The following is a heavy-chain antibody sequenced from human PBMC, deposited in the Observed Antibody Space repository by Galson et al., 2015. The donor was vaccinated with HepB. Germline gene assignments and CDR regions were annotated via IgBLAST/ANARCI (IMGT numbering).Heavy chain of an antibody. CDR1: AFNFSSAG. CDR2: ISLDGSNE. V-gene: IGHV3-30*03. CDR3: VTGQHFHQLWDNDDLAI. D-gene: IGHD5-18*01. J-gene: IGHJ3*02. Sequence: SLRPSCAGAAFNFSSAGLLWARQAPGKGLEWVTFISLDGSNESYDHSGNGRFTISRDNSKNTLYLQMNSLRVDDTAVYYCVTGQHFHQLWDNDDLAIWGQGTMVIVSS.